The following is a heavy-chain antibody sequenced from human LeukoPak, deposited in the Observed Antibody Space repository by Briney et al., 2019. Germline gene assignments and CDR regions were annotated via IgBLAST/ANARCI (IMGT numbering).Heavy chain of an antibody. J-gene: IGHJ4*02. V-gene: IGHV3-23*01. D-gene: IGHD6-19*01. Sequence: GESLRLSCAASGFTFSSYAMSWVRQAPGKGLECVSAISGSGGSTYYADSVKGRFTISRDNSKNTLYLQMNSLRAEDTAVYYCAKAKRHWLVQVDYWGQGTLVTVSS. CDR3: AKAKRHWLVQVDY. CDR2: ISGSGGST. CDR1: GFTFSSYA.